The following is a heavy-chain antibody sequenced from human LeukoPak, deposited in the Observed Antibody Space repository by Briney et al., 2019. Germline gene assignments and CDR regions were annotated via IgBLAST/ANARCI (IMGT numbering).Heavy chain of an antibody. Sequence: PGGSLRLSCAASGFTFSSHWMRWVRQAPGKGPEWVANIKQDGSGKYYVDSVKGRFTISRDNAKNSLYLQMNSLRAEDTAVYYCVRDSLAFDIWGQGTRVTVSS. J-gene: IGHJ3*02. CDR1: GFTFSSHW. V-gene: IGHV3-7*01. CDR3: VRDSLAFDI. CDR2: IKQDGSGK.